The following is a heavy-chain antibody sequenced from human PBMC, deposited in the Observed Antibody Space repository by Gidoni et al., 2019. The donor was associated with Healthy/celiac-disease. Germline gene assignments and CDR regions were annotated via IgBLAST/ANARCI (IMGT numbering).Heavy chain of an antibody. CDR3: ATQQQLLRQAAFDI. J-gene: IGHJ3*02. V-gene: IGHV3-23*01. CDR1: GLTFSSYA. CDR2: INCRCCST. Sequence: EVQLLESGGGLVQPGGSLRLSCAASGLTFSSYAMRWVRQAPGQGLEWVSAINCRCCSTYSADSVKCRFTISRDNSKNTLYLQMNSLRAEDTAVYYCATQQQLLRQAAFDILGQGTMVTVSS. D-gene: IGHD6-13*01.